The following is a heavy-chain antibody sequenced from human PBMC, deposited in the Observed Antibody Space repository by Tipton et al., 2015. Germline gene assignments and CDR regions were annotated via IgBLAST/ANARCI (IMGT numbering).Heavy chain of an antibody. V-gene: IGHV1-69*06. CDR3: ARDSLSGFCGNDCFSL. D-gene: IGHD1-26*01. CDR1: ADTLRSHS. CDR2: IIPLLGTG. Sequence: QSGAEVKKPGSSVRVSCMFSADTLRSHSLNWVRQAPGEGLEWMGGIIPLLGTGDYAQKFQGRLKITADKTTNTTHMELSSLTSDDTAVYYCARDSLSGFCGNDCFSLWGRGTLVTVSS. J-gene: IGHJ5*02.